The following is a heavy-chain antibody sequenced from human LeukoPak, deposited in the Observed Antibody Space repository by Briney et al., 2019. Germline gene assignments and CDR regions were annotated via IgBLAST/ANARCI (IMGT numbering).Heavy chain of an antibody. CDR1: GYTFTSYG. CDR3: ARLKTDYYDSSDLDY. V-gene: IGHV1-18*01. J-gene: IGHJ4*02. D-gene: IGHD3-22*01. Sequence: ASVKVSCKASGYTFTSYGISWVRQAPGQGLEWMGWISAYNGNTNYAQKLQGRVTMTTDTSTSTAYMELRSLRSDDTAVYYCARLKTDYYDSSDLDYWGQGTLVTVSS. CDR2: ISAYNGNT.